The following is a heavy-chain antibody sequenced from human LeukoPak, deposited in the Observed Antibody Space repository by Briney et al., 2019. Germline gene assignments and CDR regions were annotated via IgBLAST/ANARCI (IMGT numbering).Heavy chain of an antibody. J-gene: IGHJ4*02. Sequence: PGGSLRLSCAASGFTFSNYWMSWVRQAPGKGLEWVANIKDDGSGKYYVDSLKGRFTISRDNAKNSLYLQMNSLRAEDTAIYYCAKEYTGTFSPFPSYFDNWGQGTLVTVSS. V-gene: IGHV3-7*03. CDR1: GFTFSNYW. D-gene: IGHD1-26*01. CDR3: AKEYTGTFSPFPSYFDN. CDR2: IKDDGSGK.